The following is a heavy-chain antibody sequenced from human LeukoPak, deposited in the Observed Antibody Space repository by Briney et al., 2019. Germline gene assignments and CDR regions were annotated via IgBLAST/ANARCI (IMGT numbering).Heavy chain of an antibody. CDR3: AKGVLESRKSRFDI. D-gene: IGHD1-1*01. V-gene: IGHV4-59*01. J-gene: IGHJ3*02. CDR2: IYFSGST. CDR1: GASISRYY. Sequence: RSATQSLTWTVSGASISRYYWSWIRQPPGRGLEWHGYIYFSGSTNYHPSLKSRVTISVDTSKNQFSLKLSSVTATDTAVYYCAKGVLESRKSRFDIWGQGTMVTASS.